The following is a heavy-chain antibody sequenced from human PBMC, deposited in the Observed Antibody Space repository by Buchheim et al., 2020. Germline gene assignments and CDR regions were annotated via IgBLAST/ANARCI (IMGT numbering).Heavy chain of an antibody. CDR2: IYYSGST. J-gene: IGHJ4*02. D-gene: IGHD6-13*01. Sequence: QVQLQESGPGLVKPSETLSLTCTVSGGSVSSDSYYWSWIRQPPGKGLEWIGYIYYSGSTNYNPSLKSRVTISVDTSKTQFSLKLSSVTAADTAVYYCATGAGYSSSWNFDYWGQGTL. CDR1: GGSVSSDSYY. V-gene: IGHV4-61*01. CDR3: ATGAGYSSSWNFDY.